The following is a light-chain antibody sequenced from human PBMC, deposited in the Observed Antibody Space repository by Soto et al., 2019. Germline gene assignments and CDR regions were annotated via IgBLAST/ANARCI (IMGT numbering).Light chain of an antibody. CDR1: QSVGSY. J-gene: IGKJ1*01. CDR3: QQYGYSPRT. Sequence: EIDLTQSPSSLSLSPGERATLSCRASQSVGSYLVWYRQKPGQAPRPLIYDASNRATGIPARFSGSGSGTDFTLTISSLHPEDVEVYLCQQYGYSPRTFGQGTKGDIK. V-gene: IGKV3-20*01. CDR2: DAS.